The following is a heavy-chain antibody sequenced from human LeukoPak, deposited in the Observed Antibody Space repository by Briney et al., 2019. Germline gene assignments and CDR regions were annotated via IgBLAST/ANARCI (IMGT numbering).Heavy chain of an antibody. CDR3: ARDTRNIWFGELVGAFDI. Sequence: ASVKVSCKASGYTFTGYYMHWVRQAPGQGLEWMGWINPNSGGTNYAQKFQGRVTMTRDTSISTAYMELSSLRSEDTAVYYCARDTRNIWFGELVGAFDIWGQGTMVTVSS. CDR1: GYTFTGYY. D-gene: IGHD3-10*01. V-gene: IGHV1-2*02. CDR2: INPNSGGT. J-gene: IGHJ3*02.